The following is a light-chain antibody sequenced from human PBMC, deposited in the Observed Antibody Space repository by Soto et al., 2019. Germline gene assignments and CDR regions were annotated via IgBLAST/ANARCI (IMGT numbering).Light chain of an antibody. CDR1: QTVLYSSNNKNY. V-gene: IGKV4-1*01. Sequence: IVMTQSPDSLAVSLGERATINCKSSQTVLYSSNNKNYLAWYQQKPGQPPKLLIYWASTRESGVPDRFSGSGSGTDFTLTISSLQAEDVAVYYCQQYYSTSQTFGQGTKVEIK. J-gene: IGKJ1*01. CDR2: WAS. CDR3: QQYYSTSQT.